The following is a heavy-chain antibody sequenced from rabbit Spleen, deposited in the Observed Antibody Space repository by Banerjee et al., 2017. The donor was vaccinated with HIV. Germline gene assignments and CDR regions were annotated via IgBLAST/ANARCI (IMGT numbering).Heavy chain of an antibody. D-gene: IGHD4-2*01. Sequence: QSLEESGGDLVKPGASLTLTCTASGVSFSSSSYMCWVRQAPGKGLEWIACIYTSSSGSTWYASWVNGRFTISRSTNLNTVDLKMPSLTVADTATYFCARSYVGNTGYGITNLHLWGPGTLVTVS. CDR2: IYTSSSGST. V-gene: IGHV1S43*01. J-gene: IGHJ4*01. CDR3: ARSYVGNTGYGITNLHL. CDR1: GVSFSSSSY.